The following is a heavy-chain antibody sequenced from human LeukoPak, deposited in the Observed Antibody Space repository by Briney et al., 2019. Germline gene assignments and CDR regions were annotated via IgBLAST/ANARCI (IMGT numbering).Heavy chain of an antibody. CDR3: ARDSGSGSNDY. D-gene: IGHD1-26*01. V-gene: IGHV1-3*01. CDR2: ISAGNGNT. CDR1: GYTFTSYG. J-gene: IGHJ4*02. Sequence: ASVKVSCKASGYTFTSYGISWVRQAPGQRLEWMGWISAGNGNTKYSQNFQGRVTFISSTSATTAFMELSSLRSEDAAVYYCARDSGSGSNDYWGQGTLVTVSS.